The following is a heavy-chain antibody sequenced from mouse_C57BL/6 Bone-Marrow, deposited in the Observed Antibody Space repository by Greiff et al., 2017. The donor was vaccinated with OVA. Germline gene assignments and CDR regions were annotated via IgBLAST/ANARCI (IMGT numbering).Heavy chain of an antibody. J-gene: IGHJ1*03. CDR1: GYSFTDYN. CDR2: INPNYGTT. D-gene: IGHD1-1*01. CDR3: ARSSTTVRYWYFDV. Sequence: VQLQQSGPELVKPGASVKISCKASGYSFTDYNMNWVKQSNGKSLEWIGVINPNYGTTSYNQKFKGKATLTVDQSSSTAYMQLNSLTSEDSAVYYFARSSTTVRYWYFDVWGTGTTVTVSS. V-gene: IGHV1-39*01.